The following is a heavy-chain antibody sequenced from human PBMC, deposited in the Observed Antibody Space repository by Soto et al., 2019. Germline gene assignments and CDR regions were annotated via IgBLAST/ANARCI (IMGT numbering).Heavy chain of an antibody. V-gene: IGHV3-23*01. CDR3: ASKGLGNAY. CDR2: ISGGGGST. CDR1: GFTLSRYA. J-gene: IGHJ4*02. D-gene: IGHD4-4*01. Sequence: LRLSCAASGFTLSRYAMSWVRQAPGKGLEWVSGISGGGGSTYYADSVKGRFTISRDNSKNTLYLQMNSLRAEDTAVYYCASKGLGNAYWGQGTLVAVSS.